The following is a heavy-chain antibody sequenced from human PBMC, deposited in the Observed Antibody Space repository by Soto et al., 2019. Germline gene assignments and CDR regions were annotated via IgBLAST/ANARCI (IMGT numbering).Heavy chain of an antibody. CDR3: FSVRGGANTRVVDD. V-gene: IGHV3-72*01. CDR1: GFTFSDHY. J-gene: IGHJ4*02. D-gene: IGHD2-15*01. CDR2: IRNRANSYGT. Sequence: EVQLVESAGGSVQPGGSLRLSCAASGFTFSDHYMDWVRQAPGKGLEWAGRIRNRANSYGTDYAAAVTGRFTISRDDSRDSLYLQMSSLRTEDKGVYYCFSVRGGANTRVVDDWGQGTLVTVSS.